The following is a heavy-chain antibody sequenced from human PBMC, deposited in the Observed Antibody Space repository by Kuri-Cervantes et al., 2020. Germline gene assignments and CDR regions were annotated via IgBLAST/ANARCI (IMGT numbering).Heavy chain of an antibody. D-gene: IGHD3-16*01. CDR3: ARAPEGDHDYVWGSPLYYY. Sequence: ASVKVSCKASGYTFTSYYMHWVRQAPGQGLEWMGIINPSGGSTSYAQKFQGRVTMTRDTSTSTVYMGLSSLRSEDTAVYYCARAPEGDHDYVWGSPLYYYWGQGTLVTVSS. J-gene: IGHJ4*02. V-gene: IGHV1-46*01. CDR2: INPSGGST. CDR1: GYTFTSYY.